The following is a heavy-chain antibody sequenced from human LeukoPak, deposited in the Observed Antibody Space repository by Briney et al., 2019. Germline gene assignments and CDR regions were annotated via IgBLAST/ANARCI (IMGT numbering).Heavy chain of an antibody. J-gene: IGHJ6*03. CDR1: GFTFSSYS. CDR2: ISSSSSYI. D-gene: IGHD4-17*01. V-gene: IGHV3-21*01. CDR3: ARGWFSDYVNYYYYIDV. Sequence: GGSLRLSCAASGFTFSSYSMNWVRQAPGKGLEWVSSISSSSSYIYYADSVKGRFTISRDSAKNTLYLQMDRLRAEDAAVYYCARGWFSDYVNYYYYIDVWGKGTTVTVSS.